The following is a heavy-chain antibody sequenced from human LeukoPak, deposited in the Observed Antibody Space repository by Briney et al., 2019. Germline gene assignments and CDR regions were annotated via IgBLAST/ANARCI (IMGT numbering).Heavy chain of an antibody. CDR2: IYYSGST. D-gene: IGHD3-3*01. V-gene: IGHV4-61*08. Sequence: PSETLSLTCTVSGGSISSGDYYWSWIRQPPGKGLEWIGYIYYSGSTNYNPSLKSRVTVSVDTSKNQFSLKLSSVTAADTAVYYCAREVSRGYGFDPWGQGTLVTVSS. J-gene: IGHJ5*02. CDR1: GGSISSGDYY. CDR3: AREVSRGYGFDP.